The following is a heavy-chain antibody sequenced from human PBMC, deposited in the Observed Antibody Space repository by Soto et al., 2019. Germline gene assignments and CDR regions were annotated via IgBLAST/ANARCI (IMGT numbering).Heavy chain of an antibody. CDR2: IYWDDDE. CDR3: AHRPRGYSYHFDY. J-gene: IGHJ4*02. CDR1: GFSLTTRGVG. Sequence: QITLKESGPTLVKPTQTLTLTCTFSGFSLTTRGVGVGWIRQPPGKALEWLALIYWDDDEGYSPYLKSRLTITKDTSKNKVVLKMTNIDPVDTATYYCAHRPRGYSYHFDYWGQGTLVTVSS. V-gene: IGHV2-5*02. D-gene: IGHD5-18*01.